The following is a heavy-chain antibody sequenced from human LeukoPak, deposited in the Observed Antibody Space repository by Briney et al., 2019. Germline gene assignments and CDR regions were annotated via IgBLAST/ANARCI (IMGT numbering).Heavy chain of an antibody. D-gene: IGHD4-17*01. Sequence: PSETLSLTCSVSGDSISRNSHYWCWIRQSAGKGLEWIGRLNPSGKIDYNPSLRSRLTMSLDPSENKLSLKLSSVTAADTALYYCARGRPSGDYFDFWGQGALATVSS. V-gene: IGHV4-61*02. CDR3: ARGRPSGDYFDF. CDR2: LNPSGKI. J-gene: IGHJ4*02. CDR1: GDSISRNSHY.